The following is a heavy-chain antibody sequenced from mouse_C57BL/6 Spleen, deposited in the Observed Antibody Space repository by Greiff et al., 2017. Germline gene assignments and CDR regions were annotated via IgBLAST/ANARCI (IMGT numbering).Heavy chain of an antibody. Sequence: VNLVESGAELAKPGASVKLSCKASGYTFTSYWMHWVKQRPGQGLEWIGYINPSSGYTKYNQKFKDKATLTADKSSSTAYMQLSSLTYEDSAVYYCASPLYGSSLYFDYWGQGTTLTVSS. CDR1: GYTFTSYW. J-gene: IGHJ2*01. CDR2: INPSSGYT. CDR3: ASPLYGSSLYFDY. D-gene: IGHD1-1*01. V-gene: IGHV1-7*01.